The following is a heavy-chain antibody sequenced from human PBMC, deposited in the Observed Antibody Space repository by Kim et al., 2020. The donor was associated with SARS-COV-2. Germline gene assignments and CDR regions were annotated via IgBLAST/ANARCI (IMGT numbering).Heavy chain of an antibody. D-gene: IGHD3-10*01. J-gene: IGHJ4*02. CDR1: GGSISSYY. CDR2: IYYSGST. CDR3: ARDPADLLWFGEPSYYFDD. Sequence: SETLSLTCTVSGGSISSYYWSWIRQPPGKGLEWIGYIYYSGSTNYNPSLKSRVTISVDTSKNQFSLKLSSVTAADTAVYYCARDPADLLWFGEPSYYFDDWGQGTLVTVSS. V-gene: IGHV4-59*01.